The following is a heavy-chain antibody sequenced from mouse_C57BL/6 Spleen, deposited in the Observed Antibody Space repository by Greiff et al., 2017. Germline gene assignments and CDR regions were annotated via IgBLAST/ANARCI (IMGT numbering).Heavy chain of an antibody. J-gene: IGHJ1*03. Sequence: VKLQESGAELVKPGASVKLSCKASGYNITSDWMHWVKQRPGQGLEWIGYINPRSGYTKYDQKFKGKGTLTADKSSSTAYMQLRSLTSGVSAVYSLASDYYGSGLYCDVWGTGAAVTVSS. CDR1: GYNITSDW. CDR3: ASDYYGSGLYCDV. D-gene: IGHD1-1*01. CDR2: INPRSGYT. V-gene: IGHV1-7*01.